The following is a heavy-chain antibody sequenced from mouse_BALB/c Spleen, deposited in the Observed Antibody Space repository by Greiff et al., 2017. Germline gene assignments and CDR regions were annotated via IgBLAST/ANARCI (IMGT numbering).Heavy chain of an antibody. Sequence: DVHLVESGGGLVKPGGSLKLSCAASGFTFSSYTMSWVRQTPEKRLEWVATISSGGGNTYYPDSVKGRFTISRDNAKNNLYLQMSSLRSEDTALYYCARSPTDSYAMDYWGQGTSVTVSS. CDR1: GFTFSSYT. CDR3: ARSPTDSYAMDY. D-gene: IGHD1-1*01. CDR2: ISSGGGNT. V-gene: IGHV5-9*03. J-gene: IGHJ4*01.